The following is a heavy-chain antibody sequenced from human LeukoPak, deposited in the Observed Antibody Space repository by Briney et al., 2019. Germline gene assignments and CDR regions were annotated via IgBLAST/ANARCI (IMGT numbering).Heavy chain of an antibody. D-gene: IGHD2-15*01. CDR1: GGSISSGSYY. V-gene: IGHV4-61*02. CDR2: IYTSGST. Sequence: SQTLSLTCTVSGGSISSGSYYWSWIRQPAGKGLEWIGRIYTSGSTNYNPSLKSRVTISVDTSKNQFSLSLSSVTAADTAVYYCAREVGYCSGGSCYPANYFDYWGQGTLVTVSS. CDR3: AREVGYCSGGSCYPANYFDY. J-gene: IGHJ4*02.